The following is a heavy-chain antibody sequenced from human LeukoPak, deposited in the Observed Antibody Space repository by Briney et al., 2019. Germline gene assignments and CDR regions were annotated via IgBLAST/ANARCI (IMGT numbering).Heavy chain of an antibody. V-gene: IGHV3-53*01. D-gene: IGHD2-15*01. CDR1: GFTVSRNY. CDR2: IYSGGNT. Sequence: PGGSLRLSCAASGFTVSRNYMSWVRQAPGKGLEWVSVIYSGGNTDYADSVKGRFTISRDNAKNSLYLQMNSLRAEDTAVYYCARDSWGPSFYNIVVVVAARVHYYYYGMDVWGQGTTVTVSS. J-gene: IGHJ6*02. CDR3: ARDSWGPSFYNIVVVVAARVHYYYYGMDV.